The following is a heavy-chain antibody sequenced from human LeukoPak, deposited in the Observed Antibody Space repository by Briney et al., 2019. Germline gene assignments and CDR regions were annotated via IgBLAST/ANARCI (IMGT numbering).Heavy chain of an antibody. CDR2: ISYDGSNK. CDR1: GFTFSSYA. D-gene: IGHD2-2*02. Sequence: GGSLRLSCAAPGFTFSSYAVHWVRQAPGKGLEWVAVISYDGSNKYYADSVKGRFTISRDNSKNTLYLQMNSLRAEDTAVYYCARDPYCSSTSCYKRDPMGVWGKGTTVTVSS. V-gene: IGHV3-30-3*01. J-gene: IGHJ6*04. CDR3: ARDPYCSSTSCYKRDPMGV.